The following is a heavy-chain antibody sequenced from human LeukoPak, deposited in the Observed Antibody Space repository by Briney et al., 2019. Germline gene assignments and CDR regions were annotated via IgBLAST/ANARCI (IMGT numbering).Heavy chain of an antibody. D-gene: IGHD1-1*01. CDR2: INPSGGST. CDR1: GYTFTSYY. Sequence: RASVKVSFKASGYTFTSYYMHWVRQAPGQGLEWMGIINPSGGSTSYAQKFQGRVTMTRDMSTSTVYMELSSLRSEDTAVYYCARDAHPRTTGTPVRGYYYMDVWGKGTTVTVSS. V-gene: IGHV1-46*01. CDR3: ARDAHPRTTGTPVRGYYYMDV. J-gene: IGHJ6*03.